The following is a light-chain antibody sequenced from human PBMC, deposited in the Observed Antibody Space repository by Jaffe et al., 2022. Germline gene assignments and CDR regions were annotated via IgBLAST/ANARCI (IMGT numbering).Light chain of an antibody. CDR3: ATWDDRLSVGV. CDR2: ENN. J-gene: IGLJ2*01. V-gene: IGLV1-51*02. CDR1: SYNIGSNY. Sequence: QSVLTQPPSVSAAPGQQVTISCSGSSYNIGSNYVSWYQQLPGTAPKLLIYENNRRPSGIPDRFSASKSGASATLGITGLQTGDEADYYCATWDDRLSVGVFGGGTELTVL.